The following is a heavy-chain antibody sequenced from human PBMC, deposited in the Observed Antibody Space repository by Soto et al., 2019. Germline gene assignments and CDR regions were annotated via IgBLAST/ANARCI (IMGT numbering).Heavy chain of an antibody. V-gene: IGHV1-58*01. CDR1: GFTFTSSA. J-gene: IGHJ6*03. CDR2: IIADSGNT. Sequence: SVKVSCKASGFTFTSSAVQWVRQARGQGLEWIGWIIADSGNTSYAQKFQGRVTITRDISTSTAYMELSSLRSEDTAVYYCARGVRRYCSGGSCYSRRYYYYYMDVWGKGTTVTVSS. D-gene: IGHD2-15*01. CDR3: ARGVRRYCSGGSCYSRRYYYYYMDV.